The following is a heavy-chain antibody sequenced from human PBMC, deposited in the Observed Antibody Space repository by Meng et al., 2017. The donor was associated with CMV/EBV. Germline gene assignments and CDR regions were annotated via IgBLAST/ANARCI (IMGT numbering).Heavy chain of an antibody. CDR1: GFTFSSYG. J-gene: IGHJ4*02. D-gene: IGHD4-17*01. CDR3: AKGLTTVTTFGFDY. V-gene: IGHV3-9*03. Sequence: GGSLRLSCAASGFTFSSYGMHWVRQAPGKGLEWVSGISWNSGSIGYADSVKGRFTISRDNAKNSLYLQMNSLRAEDMALYYCAKGLTTVTTFGFDYWGQGTLVTVSS. CDR2: ISWNSGSI.